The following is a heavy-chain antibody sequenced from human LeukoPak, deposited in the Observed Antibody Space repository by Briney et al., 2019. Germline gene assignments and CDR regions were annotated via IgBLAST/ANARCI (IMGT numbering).Heavy chain of an antibody. J-gene: IGHJ4*02. D-gene: IGHD4-23*01. CDR2: ISGSGGST. CDR1: GFTFSIYA. Sequence: QTGGSLRLSCAASGFTFSIYAMSWVRQAPGKGLEWVSVISGSGGSTYYADSVKGRFTISRDNSKNTLYLQMNSLRAEDTAVYYCAKGTTTLVVTKIDYWGQGTLVTVSS. V-gene: IGHV3-23*01. CDR3: AKGTTTLVVTKIDY.